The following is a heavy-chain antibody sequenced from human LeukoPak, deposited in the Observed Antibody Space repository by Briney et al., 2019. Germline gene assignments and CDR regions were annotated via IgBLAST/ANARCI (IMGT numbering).Heavy chain of an antibody. Sequence: SETLSLTCTVSGGSISSYYWSWIRQPPGKGLEWIGYIYYSGSTNYNPSLKSRVTISVDTSKNQFSLKLSSVTAADTAVYYCAREAVAGASFDPWGRGTLVTVSS. V-gene: IGHV4-59*08. J-gene: IGHJ2*01. CDR2: IYYSGST. CDR3: AREAVAGASFDP. D-gene: IGHD6-19*01. CDR1: GGSISSYY.